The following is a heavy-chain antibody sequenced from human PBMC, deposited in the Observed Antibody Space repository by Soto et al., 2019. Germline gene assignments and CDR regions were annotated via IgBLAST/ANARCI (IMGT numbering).Heavy chain of an antibody. V-gene: IGHV1-46*01. CDR3: ARGFYSTSWYFLFDF. CDR1: GYTFIDHY. D-gene: IGHD6-13*01. CDR2: LNPSGGGA. J-gene: IGHJ4*02. Sequence: ASVKVSCKASGYTFIDHYIHWVRQAPGQGLEWMGMLNPSGGGASYAQKVQGRVTMTRDTSTSTVYMELSGLTSEDTAVYYCARGFYSTSWYFLFDFWGQGTLVTVPQ.